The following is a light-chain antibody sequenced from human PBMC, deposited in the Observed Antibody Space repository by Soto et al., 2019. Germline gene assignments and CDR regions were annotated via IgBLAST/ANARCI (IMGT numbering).Light chain of an antibody. Sequence: QSALTQPASVSGSPGQSITISCTGTSSDVGLYDYVSWYQQHPGKAPQLMIYAVSNRPSGVSNRFSASKSGNTASLFISGLQAEDEADYYCCSYAGSSTFYVFGTGTKVTVL. CDR2: AVS. CDR1: SSDVGLYDY. CDR3: CSYAGSSTFYV. V-gene: IGLV2-23*02. J-gene: IGLJ1*01.